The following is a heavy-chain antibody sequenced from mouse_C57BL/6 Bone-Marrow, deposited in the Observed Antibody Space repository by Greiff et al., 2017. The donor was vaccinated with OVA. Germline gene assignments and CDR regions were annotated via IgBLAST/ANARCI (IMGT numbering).Heavy chain of an antibody. CDR1: GYTFTSYW. CDR3: ERSGIYYYGSSLYYYAMDD. J-gene: IGHJ4*01. Sequence: VQLQQPGAELVKPGASVKLSCKASGYTFTSYWMHWVKQRPGQGLEWIGMIHPNSGSTNYNEKFKSKATLTVDKSSSTAYMQLSSLTSENSEVYYCERSGIYYYGSSLYYYAMDDWGQGTSVTVSS. D-gene: IGHD1-1*01. V-gene: IGHV1-64*01. CDR2: IHPNSGST.